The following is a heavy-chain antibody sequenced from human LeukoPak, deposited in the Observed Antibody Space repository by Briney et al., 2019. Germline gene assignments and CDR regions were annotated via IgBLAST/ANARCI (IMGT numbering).Heavy chain of an antibody. CDR2: ISNSGST. CDR3: ARHYWSDPFDY. J-gene: IGHJ4*02. V-gene: IGHV4-59*08. CDR1: GASISSYY. D-gene: IGHD1-1*01. Sequence: SETLSLTCTVSGASISSYYWSWMRQPPGKGLEWIGYISNSGSTNYNPSLKSRVTISVDTSKNQFSLNLNSMTAADTAVYSCARHYWSDPFDYWGQGTLVTVSS.